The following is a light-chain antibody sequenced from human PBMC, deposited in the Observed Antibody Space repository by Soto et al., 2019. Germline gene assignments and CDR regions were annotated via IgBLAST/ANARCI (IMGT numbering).Light chain of an antibody. CDR2: GPS. CDR3: HQYATSPPT. J-gene: IGKJ1*01. Sequence: DIVLTQSPGTLSLSPGERATLSCRASQSVPKNYLAWYQQKPGQAPRLLIYGPSSRATGIPDRFSGSGSGTDFTLSISRLEPEDFAVYYCHQYATSPPTFGQGTKVEVK. CDR1: QSVPKNY. V-gene: IGKV3-20*01.